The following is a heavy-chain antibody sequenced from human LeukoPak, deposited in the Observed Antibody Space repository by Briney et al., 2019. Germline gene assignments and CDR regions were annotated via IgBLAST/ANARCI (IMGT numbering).Heavy chain of an antibody. J-gene: IGHJ4*02. D-gene: IGHD6-13*01. CDR1: GYSFTSYW. CDR3: ARKRAAADTEVDY. Sequence: GESLKISCKGSGYSFTSYWIGRVRQMPGKGLEWMGIIYPGDSDTRYSPSFQGHVSISADKSISTAYLQWSSLKASDTAMYYCARKRAAADTEVDYWGQGTLVTVSS. V-gene: IGHV5-51*01. CDR2: IYPGDSDT.